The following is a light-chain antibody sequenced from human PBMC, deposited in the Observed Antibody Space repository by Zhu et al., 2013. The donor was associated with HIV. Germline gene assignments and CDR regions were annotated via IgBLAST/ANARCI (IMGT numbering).Light chain of an antibody. J-gene: IGKJ1*01. CDR2: AAS. CDR3: QQYNSWWT. Sequence: DIQMTQSPSSVSASVGDRVTITCRASQGISSWLAWYQQKPGKAPNLLIYAASSLQSGVPPRFSGRGSGTEFTLTIHSLQPDDFATYYCQQYNSWWTFGQGTKVEMK. V-gene: IGKV1-12*01. CDR1: QGISSW.